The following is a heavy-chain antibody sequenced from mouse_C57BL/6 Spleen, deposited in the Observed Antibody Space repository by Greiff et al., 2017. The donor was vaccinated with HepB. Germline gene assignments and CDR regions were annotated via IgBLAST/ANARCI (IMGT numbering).Heavy chain of an antibody. Sequence: VQLKQSVAELVRPGASVKLSCTASGFNIKNTYMHWVKQRPEQGLEWIGRIDPANGNTKYAPKFQGKATITADTSSNTAYLQLSSLTSEDTAIYYCARSPYDYDDFYYAMDYWGQGTSVTVSS. CDR3: ARSPYDYDDFYYAMDY. CDR2: IDPANGNT. V-gene: IGHV14-3*01. CDR1: GFNIKNTY. J-gene: IGHJ4*01. D-gene: IGHD2-4*01.